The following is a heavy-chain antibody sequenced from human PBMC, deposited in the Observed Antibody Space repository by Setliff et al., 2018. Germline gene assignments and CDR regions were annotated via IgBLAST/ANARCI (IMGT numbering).Heavy chain of an antibody. CDR1: GFSFRTYA. V-gene: IGHV3-23*01. CDR2: ITIDDAYS. J-gene: IGHJ4*02. D-gene: IGHD3-16*01. CDR3: AKYVKKFAHFDY. Sequence: PGGSLRLSCAASGFSFRTYAMSWVRQAPGKGLEWVSTITIDDAYSYYADSVKGRFTISRDNSKNTLYLQMSSLRAEDTAVYYCAKYVKKFAHFDYWGQGTLVTVSS.